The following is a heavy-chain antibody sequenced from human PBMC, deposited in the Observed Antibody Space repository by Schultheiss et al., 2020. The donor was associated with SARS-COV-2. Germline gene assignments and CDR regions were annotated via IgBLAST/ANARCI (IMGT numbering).Heavy chain of an antibody. CDR2: IYYSGST. V-gene: IGHV4-4*02. J-gene: IGHJ4*02. Sequence: SETLSLTCAVSGGSISSSNWWSWVRQPPGKGLEWIGYIYYSGSTYYNPSLKSRVTISVDTSKNQFSLKLSSVTAADTAVYYCARAGIAVARFDYWGQGTLVTVSS. CDR1: GGSISSSNW. CDR3: ARAGIAVARFDY. D-gene: IGHD6-19*01.